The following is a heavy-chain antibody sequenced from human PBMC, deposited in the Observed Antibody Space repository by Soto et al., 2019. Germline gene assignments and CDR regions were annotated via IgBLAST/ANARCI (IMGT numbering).Heavy chain of an antibody. V-gene: IGHV1-8*01. J-gene: IGHJ4*02. CDR3: ATDRTGGWYYFDY. CDR2: MNPNSGNT. Sequence: ASVKVSCKASGYTFTSYDINWVRQATGQGLEWMGWMNPNSGNTGYAQKFQGRVTMTKNTSTNTAYMELSSLRSEDTAVYYCATDRTGGWYYFDYWGQGTLVTVSS. D-gene: IGHD6-19*01. CDR1: GYTFTSYD.